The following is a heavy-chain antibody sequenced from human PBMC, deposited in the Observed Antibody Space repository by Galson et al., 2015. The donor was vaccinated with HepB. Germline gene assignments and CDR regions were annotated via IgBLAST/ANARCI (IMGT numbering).Heavy chain of an antibody. CDR3: ARSMGEWFDP. Sequence: SLRLSCAGSGFNFSNYDMSWIRQAPGKGLKWLSYISGSGTDTYYADSVKGRFTISRDNAKNSLQLQMYSLRDEDTAVYYCARSMGEWFDPWGQGTLVTVSS. V-gene: IGHV3-11*01. CDR1: GFNFSNYD. J-gene: IGHJ5*02. CDR2: ISGSGTDT. D-gene: IGHD1-26*01.